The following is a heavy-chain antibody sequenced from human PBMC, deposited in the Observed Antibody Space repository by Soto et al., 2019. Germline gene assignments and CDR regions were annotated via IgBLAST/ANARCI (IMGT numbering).Heavy chain of an antibody. CDR1: GYSFTSYW. CDR3: ARSGYCSGGSCHQPGWFDP. D-gene: IGHD2-15*01. Sequence: GESLKISCKGSGYSFTSYWIGWVRQMPGKGLEWMGIIYPGDSDTRYSPSFQGQVTISADKSISTAYLQWSSLKASDTAMYYCARSGYCSGGSCHQPGWFDPWGQGTLVTVSS. CDR2: IYPGDSDT. V-gene: IGHV5-51*01. J-gene: IGHJ5*02.